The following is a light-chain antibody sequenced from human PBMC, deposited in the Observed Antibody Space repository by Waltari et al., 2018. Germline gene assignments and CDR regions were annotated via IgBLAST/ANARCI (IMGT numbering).Light chain of an antibody. CDR3: GTWDNNLSPGGV. J-gene: IGLJ3*02. CDR2: DDY. Sequence: QSVLTQPPSVSAAPGQKVTISCSGSSSNIGSYSVSWYQQLPGTAPKLLIYDDYKRPSGIPDRCAGSKSGTSATLGITGLQTGDEAEYYCGTWDNNLSPGGVFGGGTKLTVL. CDR1: SSNIGSYS. V-gene: IGLV1-51*01.